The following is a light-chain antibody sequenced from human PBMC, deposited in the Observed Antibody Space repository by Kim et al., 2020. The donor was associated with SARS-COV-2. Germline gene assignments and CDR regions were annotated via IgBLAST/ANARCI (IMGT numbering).Light chain of an antibody. Sequence: VALGQTARITCGGNNIGSKNVHWYKQKPGQAPVLVIYRDSNRPTGIPEQFSGSNSGNTATLTISRAQAGDEADYYCQVWDSSTAWVFGGGTQLTVL. CDR2: RDS. V-gene: IGLV3-9*01. CDR1: NIGSKN. J-gene: IGLJ3*02. CDR3: QVWDSSTAWV.